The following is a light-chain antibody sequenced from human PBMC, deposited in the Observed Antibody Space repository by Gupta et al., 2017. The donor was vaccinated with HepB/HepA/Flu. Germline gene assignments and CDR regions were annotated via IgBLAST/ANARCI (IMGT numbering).Light chain of an antibody. CDR1: QSVSSY. V-gene: IGKV3-11*01. Sequence: EIVLTQSPATLSLSPGERATLSCRASQSVSSYLAWYQQKPGQAPRLLIYDASNRATGIPARFSGSGSGTDFTLTISSREPEDFAVYYCHQRSNWLVTFGGGTKVEIK. CDR2: DAS. J-gene: IGKJ4*01. CDR3: HQRSNWLVT.